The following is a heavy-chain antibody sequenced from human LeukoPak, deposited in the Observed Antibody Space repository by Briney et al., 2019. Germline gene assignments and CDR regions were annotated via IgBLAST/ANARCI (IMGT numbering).Heavy chain of an antibody. CDR3: AKEVDCPSDCLFFHS. CDR1: GFNFDRFT. CDR2: INRRGHT. D-gene: IGHD2-21*02. Sequence: GGSLRLSCAASGFNFDRFTIHWVRQIPGKGLEWVSLINRRGHTFYADSVRGRFTISRDNNRNSVFLQMDSLRPEDTALYHCAKEVDCPSDCLFFHSWGQGTLVTVSS. V-gene: IGHV3-43*01. J-gene: IGHJ4*02.